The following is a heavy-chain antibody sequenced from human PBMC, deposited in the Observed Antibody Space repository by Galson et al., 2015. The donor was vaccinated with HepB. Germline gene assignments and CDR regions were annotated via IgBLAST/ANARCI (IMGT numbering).Heavy chain of an antibody. CDR3: AGGRPSYWYFDL. J-gene: IGHJ2*01. CDR2: IGTAGDP. CDR1: GFTFSSYD. V-gene: IGHV3-13*04. Sequence: SLRLSCAASGFTFSSYDMHWVRQATGKGLEWVSTIGTAGDPYYPASVKGRFTISRENAKNSLYLQMNSLRAGDTAVYYCAGGRPSYWYFDLWGRGTLVTVSA. D-gene: IGHD3-16*01.